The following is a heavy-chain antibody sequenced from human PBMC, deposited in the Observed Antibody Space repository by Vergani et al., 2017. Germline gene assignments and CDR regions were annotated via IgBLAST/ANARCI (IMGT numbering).Heavy chain of an antibody. J-gene: IGHJ6*03. CDR1: GGSISSSSYY. CDR2: INYSGST. Sequence: QLQLQESGPGLVKPSETMSLTCTVSGGSISSSSYYWGWIRRPPGKGLEWIGRINYSGSTYYSPSLKSRVTISVATSKNQFSLKLRYVTAADTAVYYCATSLRPYYYYMGVWGKGTTVTVSS. V-gene: IGHV4-39*01. CDR3: ATSLRPYYYYMGV.